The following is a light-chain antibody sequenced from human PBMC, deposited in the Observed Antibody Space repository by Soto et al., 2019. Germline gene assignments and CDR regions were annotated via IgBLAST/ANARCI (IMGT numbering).Light chain of an antibody. CDR2: LGS. Sequence: DIVMTQSPLSLSVTPGEPASISCRSSQSLLHSNGFNYLDWYLQKPGQSPQLLIYLGSNRASGVPARFSGSGSGTDFTLKISRVEAEDVGLYYCMQGLQSPGTFGQGTRVEIK. CDR1: QSLLHSNGFNY. V-gene: IGKV2-28*01. CDR3: MQGLQSPGT. J-gene: IGKJ1*01.